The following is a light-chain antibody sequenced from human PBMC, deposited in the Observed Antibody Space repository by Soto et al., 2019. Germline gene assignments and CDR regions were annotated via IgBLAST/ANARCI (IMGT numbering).Light chain of an antibody. V-gene: IGLV2-11*01. CDR2: DVS. CDR3: CSYAGTYTWV. CDR1: SSDVGDYDY. J-gene: IGLJ3*02. Sequence: QSVLTQPRSVSASPGQSVTISCTGTSSDVGDYDYVSWYQQHPGKAPKFMIYDVSKRPSGVPDRFSGSKSGNTASLTISGLQAEDEADYYCCSYAGTYTWVFGGGTKVTVL.